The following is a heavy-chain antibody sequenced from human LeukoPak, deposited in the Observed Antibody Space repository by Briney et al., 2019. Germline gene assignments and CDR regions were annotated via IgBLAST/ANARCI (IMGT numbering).Heavy chain of an antibody. D-gene: IGHD7-27*01. CDR2: ISAGGGTT. J-gene: IGHJ4*02. V-gene: IGHV3-23*01. CDR3: AKDPNLIGAH. CDR1: GFTLRNYV. Sequence: PGGSLRLSCEVSGFTLRNYVMSWVRQAPGKGLEWVSGISAGGGTTYYADSVKGRFTISEDDSKDTLYLHMKILRPEDTAVYYCAKDPNLIGAHWGQGTLVTVSS.